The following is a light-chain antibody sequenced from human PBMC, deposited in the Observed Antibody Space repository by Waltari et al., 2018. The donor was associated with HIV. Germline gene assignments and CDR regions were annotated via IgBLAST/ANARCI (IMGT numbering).Light chain of an antibody. CDR2: SNS. CDR3: ASWDDTLGVV. J-gene: IGLJ2*01. CDR1: PSNIANTS. V-gene: IGLV1-44*01. Sequence: QSVLTQPPSASGTPGQSVTIPFSASPSNIANTSVNWYQQFPGSAPNLLLFSNSHRPLGVPDRFPGAKSGSSASLAISGPQADDEAHYYCASWDDTLGVVFGGGTTLTVL.